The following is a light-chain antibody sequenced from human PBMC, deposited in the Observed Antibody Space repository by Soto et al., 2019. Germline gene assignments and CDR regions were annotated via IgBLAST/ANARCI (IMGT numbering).Light chain of an antibody. Sequence: VLTQSPGTLSLSPGERATISCRASQSITRFYLAWYQHKPGQAPRLLIYGASSMATGIPHMFSGSESGTDFTLTISRLEHEDCGVYYCQQSGGSSPYTFGQGLRLELK. CDR1: QSITRFY. CDR3: QQSGGSSPYT. J-gene: IGKJ2*01. CDR2: GAS. V-gene: IGKV3-20*01.